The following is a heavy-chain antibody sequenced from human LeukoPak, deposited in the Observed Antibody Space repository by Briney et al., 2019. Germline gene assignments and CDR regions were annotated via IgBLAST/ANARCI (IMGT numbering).Heavy chain of an antibody. CDR2: ISAYNGNT. Sequence: ASVKVSCKASGYTFTSYGISWVRQAPGQGLEWVGWISAYNGNTNYAQKLQGRVTMTTDTSTSTTYMELRSLRSDGTAVYYCARVTAESVTIFGVGETYYFDYWGQGTLVTVSS. CDR3: ARVTAESVTIFGVGETYYFDY. J-gene: IGHJ4*02. D-gene: IGHD3-3*01. V-gene: IGHV1-18*01. CDR1: GYTFTSYG.